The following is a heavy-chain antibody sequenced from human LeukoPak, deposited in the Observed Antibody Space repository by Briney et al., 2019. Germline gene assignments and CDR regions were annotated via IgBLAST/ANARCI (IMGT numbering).Heavy chain of an antibody. Sequence: VGSLRLSCAASGFTFSSYWMCWVRQDPGKGLAWVSCIKTDGSITAYAGSVKGRFTISRDNAKNTLYLQMNSLRADDTAVYYCARDGDAPMTDFDYWGQGTLVTVSS. CDR3: ARDGDAPMTDFDY. CDR2: IKTDGSIT. D-gene: IGHD2-21*02. CDR1: GFTFSSYW. J-gene: IGHJ4*02. V-gene: IGHV3-74*01.